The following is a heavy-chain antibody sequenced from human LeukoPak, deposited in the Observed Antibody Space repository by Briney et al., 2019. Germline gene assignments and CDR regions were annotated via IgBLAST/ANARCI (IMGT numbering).Heavy chain of an antibody. CDR2: VFHTGST. Sequence: SETLSLTCTVSGYSISDGNYWGWIRQPPGKGLEWIGSVFHTGSTYDNPSLKSRVTTSVDTSKNQFSLSLNSVAAADTAVYYCARGPPPDFDYWGRGTLVTVSS. V-gene: IGHV4-38-2*02. CDR1: GYSISDGNY. CDR3: ARGPPPDFDY. J-gene: IGHJ4*02.